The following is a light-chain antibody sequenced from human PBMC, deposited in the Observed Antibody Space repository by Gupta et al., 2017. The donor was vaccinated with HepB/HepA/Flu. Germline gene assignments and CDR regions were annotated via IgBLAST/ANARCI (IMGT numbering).Light chain of an antibody. V-gene: IGKV3-11*01. J-gene: IGKJ4*01. CDR2: DAS. Sequence: VLEQSRVAMSCTSGERANLSCRTSQSVEIYVVWYQQKPGQAPRPVMYDASKRATGIPARFSGSGSGTDFTLTISSLEAEDVAVYYCQLRKHWPLTLGAVTKVEI. CDR1: QSVEIY. CDR3: QLRKHWPLT.